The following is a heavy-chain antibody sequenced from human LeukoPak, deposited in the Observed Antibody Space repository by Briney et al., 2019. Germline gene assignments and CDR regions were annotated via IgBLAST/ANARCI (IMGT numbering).Heavy chain of an antibody. CDR2: ISGSGGST. D-gene: IGHD3-22*01. Sequence: GGSLRLSCAASGFTFSSYSMNWVRQAPGKGLEWVSAISGSGGSTYYADSVKGRFTISRDNSKNTLYLQMNSLRAEDTAVYYCAKVGSYYDSSGYKNWFDPWGQGTLDTVSS. V-gene: IGHV3-23*01. CDR3: AKVGSYYDSSGYKNWFDP. CDR1: GFTFSSYS. J-gene: IGHJ5*02.